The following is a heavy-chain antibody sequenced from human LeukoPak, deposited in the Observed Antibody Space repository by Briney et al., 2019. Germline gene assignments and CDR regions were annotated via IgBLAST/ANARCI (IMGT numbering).Heavy chain of an antibody. J-gene: IGHJ6*02. CDR2: ISGDGETI. CDR3: AKDAPASSSGYYYYYGMDV. D-gene: IGHD6-6*01. V-gene: IGHV3-43*02. Sequence: GWSLRLSCTAPGFTFADYAMHWVRQAPGKVLEWVYLISGDGETIYYADSVKGRFTISRDNSKNSLYLQMNRLRTEDAALYYCAKDAPASSSGYYYYYGMDVWDQGTTVTVSS. CDR1: GFTFADYA.